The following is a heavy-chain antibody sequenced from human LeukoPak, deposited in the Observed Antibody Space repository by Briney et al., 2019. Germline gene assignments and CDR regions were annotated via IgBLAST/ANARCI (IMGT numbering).Heavy chain of an antibody. CDR1: GYTFTSYG. CDR2: ISAYNGNT. D-gene: IGHD3-3*01. Sequence: ASVKVSCKASGYTFTSYGISWVRQAPGQGLEWMGWISAYNGNTNYAQKLQGRVTMTTDTSTSTAYMELRSLRSDDTAVYYCARDRRRITIFGVVILQPVGYFDLWGHGTLVTVSS. V-gene: IGHV1-18*01. CDR3: ARDRRRITIFGVVILQPVGYFDL. J-gene: IGHJ2*01.